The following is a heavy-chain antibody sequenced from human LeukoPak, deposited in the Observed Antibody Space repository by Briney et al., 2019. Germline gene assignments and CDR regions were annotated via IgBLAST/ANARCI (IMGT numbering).Heavy chain of an antibody. CDR3: ARDDQYYFDY. CDR2: IKQDGSEK. V-gene: IGHV3-7*01. CDR1: GFTFSSYW. Sequence: QPGGSLRLSCAASGFTFSSYWKSWVRQAPGKGLEWVANIKQDGSEKYYVDSVKGRFTISRDNAKNSLYLQMNSLRAEDTAVYYCARDDQYYFDYWGQGTLVTVSS. J-gene: IGHJ4*02.